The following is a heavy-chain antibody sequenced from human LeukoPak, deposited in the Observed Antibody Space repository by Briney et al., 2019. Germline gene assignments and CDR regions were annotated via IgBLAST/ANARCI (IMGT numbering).Heavy chain of an antibody. CDR1: GFTFSTYT. CDR3: ARDPYSGNYGNYYYYHMDV. D-gene: IGHD1-26*01. CDR2: ISYDGSNK. V-gene: IGHV3-30*04. J-gene: IGHJ6*03. Sequence: PGGSLRLSCAASGFTFSTYTIHWVRQAPGKGLEWVAVISYDGSNKYYADSVKGRFTISRDNSKNTLYLQMNSLGPEDTAVYYCARDPYSGNYGNYYYYHMDVWGKGTTVTISS.